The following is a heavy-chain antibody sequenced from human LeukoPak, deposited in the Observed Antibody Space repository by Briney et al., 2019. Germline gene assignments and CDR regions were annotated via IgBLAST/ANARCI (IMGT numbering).Heavy chain of an antibody. J-gene: IGHJ4*02. D-gene: IGHD3-9*01. Sequence: PGTSLRLSCAASGFSFSDYPMNWVRQAPGKGLEWVSNIRTSSEGANLAFYADSVKGRVTFSRDDAKNTLYLHMHSLRDDDAAVYYCATDQRYAFDYWGQGILVTVSS. CDR3: ATDQRYAFDY. CDR2: IRTSSEGANLA. V-gene: IGHV3-48*02. CDR1: GFSFSDYP.